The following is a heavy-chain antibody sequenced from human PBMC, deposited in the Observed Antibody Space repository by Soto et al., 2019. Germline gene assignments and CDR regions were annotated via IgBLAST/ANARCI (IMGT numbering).Heavy chain of an antibody. Sequence: GGSLRLSCAASGFTFSGSSLHWVRQASGEGLEWVGRIKSKANNYATAYAASVKGRFIISRDDSENTAYLQMNSLKSEDTAVYYCTGVSIGYWGQGTLVTVSS. CDR1: GFTFSGSS. V-gene: IGHV3-73*01. CDR2: IKSKANNYAT. CDR3: TGVSIGY. D-gene: IGHD3-22*01. J-gene: IGHJ4*02.